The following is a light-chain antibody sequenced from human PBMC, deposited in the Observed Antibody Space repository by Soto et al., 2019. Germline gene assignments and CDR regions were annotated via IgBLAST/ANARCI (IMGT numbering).Light chain of an antibody. J-gene: IGLJ1*01. CDR3: CSYAGSSTYV. CDR1: SSVVGSYNL. V-gene: IGLV2-23*02. CDR2: EVS. Sequence: QSLLNQPASVSGSPGQSITISCTGTSSVVGSYNLVSWYQQHPGKAPKLMIYEVSKRPSGVSNRFSGSKSGNTASLTISGLQAEDEADYYCCSYAGSSTYVFGTGTKVTVL.